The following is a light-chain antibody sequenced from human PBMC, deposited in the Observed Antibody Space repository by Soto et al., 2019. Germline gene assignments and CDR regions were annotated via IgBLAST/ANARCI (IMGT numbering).Light chain of an antibody. CDR1: SSDVGAYNY. CDR2: DVS. V-gene: IGLV2-14*01. Sequence: QSALTQPASVSGSPGQSITISCTGTSSDVGAYNYVSWYQQHPGKGPKLMIFDVSHRPSGISNRFSGSKSGNTASLTISGLQAEDEADYYCSSYTSSTTLVFGGGTKSPS. J-gene: IGLJ2*01. CDR3: SSYTSSTTLV.